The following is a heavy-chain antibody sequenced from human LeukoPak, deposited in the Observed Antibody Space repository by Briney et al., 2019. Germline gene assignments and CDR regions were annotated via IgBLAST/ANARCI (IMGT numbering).Heavy chain of an antibody. CDR1: GGSISSSSYY. CDR3: ARRLAGTEDY. J-gene: IGHJ4*02. D-gene: IGHD6-13*01. Sequence: SETLSLTCTVSGGSISSSSYYWGWIRQPPGKGLEWIGSIYYSGSTYYNPSLKSRVTISVDTSKNQFSLKLSSVTAADTVVYYCARRLAGTEDYWGQGTLVTVSS. CDR2: IYYSGST. V-gene: IGHV4-39*01.